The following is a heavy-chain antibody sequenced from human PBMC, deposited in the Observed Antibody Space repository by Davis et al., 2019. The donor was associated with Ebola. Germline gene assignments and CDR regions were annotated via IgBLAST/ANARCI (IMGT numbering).Heavy chain of an antibody. Sequence: ASVKVSCKASGYTFTSYAMHWVRQAPGQRIEWMGWINAGNGNTKYSQKFQGRVTITSDTSASTAYMELSSLRSDDTAVYYCARDGGRYFDWFPYYYGMDVWGQGTTVTVSS. V-gene: IGHV1-3*01. J-gene: IGHJ6*02. CDR2: INAGNGNT. CDR1: GYTFTSYA. D-gene: IGHD3-9*01. CDR3: ARDGGRYFDWFPYYYGMDV.